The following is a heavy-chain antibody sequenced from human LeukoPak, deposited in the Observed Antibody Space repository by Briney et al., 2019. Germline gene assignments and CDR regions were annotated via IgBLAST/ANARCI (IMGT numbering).Heavy chain of an antibody. V-gene: IGHV3-23*01. Sequence: GGSLRLSCAASGFTFSSYAMSWVRQAPGKGLEWVSAISGSGGSTYYADSVKGRFTISRDNSKNTLYLHMNSLRAEDTAVYYCAKEGDSSGYYSDAFDIWGQGTMVTVSS. CDR3: AKEGDSSGYYSDAFDI. D-gene: IGHD3-22*01. CDR1: GFTFSSYA. CDR2: ISGSGGST. J-gene: IGHJ3*02.